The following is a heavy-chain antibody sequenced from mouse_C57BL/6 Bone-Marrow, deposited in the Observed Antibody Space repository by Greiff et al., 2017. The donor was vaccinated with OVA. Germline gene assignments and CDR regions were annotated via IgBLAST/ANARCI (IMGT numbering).Heavy chain of an antibody. CDR3: AREDLGGWLRRDPFAY. J-gene: IGHJ3*01. Sequence: DVQLQESGAELVKPGASVKLSCTASGFNIKDYYMHWVKQRTEQGLEWIGRIDPEDGETKYAPKFQGKATITADTSSNTAYLQLSSLTSEDTAVYYCAREDLGGWLRRDPFAYWGQGTLVTVSA. D-gene: IGHD2-2*01. V-gene: IGHV14-2*01. CDR1: GFNIKDYY. CDR2: IDPEDGET.